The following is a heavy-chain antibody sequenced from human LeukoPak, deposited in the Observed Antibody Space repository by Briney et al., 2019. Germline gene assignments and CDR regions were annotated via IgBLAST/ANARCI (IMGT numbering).Heavy chain of an antibody. CDR1: GFTFSSDA. J-gene: IGHJ4*02. Sequence: PGGSLRLSCAASGFTFSSDAMSWVRQAPGKGLEWVSAISGSGGSTYYADSVKGRFTISRDNSKNTLYLQMNSLRAEDTAVYYCAKLDILTGYFDYWGQGTLVTVSS. V-gene: IGHV3-23*01. CDR3: AKLDILTGYFDY. CDR2: ISGSGGST. D-gene: IGHD3-9*01.